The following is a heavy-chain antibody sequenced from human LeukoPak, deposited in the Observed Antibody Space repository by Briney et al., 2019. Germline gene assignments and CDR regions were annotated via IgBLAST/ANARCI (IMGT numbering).Heavy chain of an antibody. Sequence: PGGSLRLSCAASGFTVSSNYMSWVRQAPGKGLEWVSVIYSGGSTYYADSVRGRFTISRDNSKNTLYLQMNSLRAEDTAVYYCARDHSSGWYSDYFDYWGQGTLVTVSS. CDR3: ARDHSSGWYSDYFDY. CDR2: IYSGGST. CDR1: GFTVSSNY. J-gene: IGHJ4*02. V-gene: IGHV3-53*01. D-gene: IGHD6-19*01.